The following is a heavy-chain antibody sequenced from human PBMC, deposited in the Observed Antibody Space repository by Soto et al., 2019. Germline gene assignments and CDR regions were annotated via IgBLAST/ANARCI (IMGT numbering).Heavy chain of an antibody. D-gene: IGHD3-3*01. CDR3: ARDAPITIFGVVRTSWYFDY. V-gene: IGHV1-18*01. CDR2: ISAYNGNT. Sequence: VASVKVSCKASGYTFTSYGISWVRQAPGQRLEWMGWISAYNGNTNYAQKLQGRVTMTTDTSTSTAYMELRSLRSDDTAVYYCARDAPITIFGVVRTSWYFDYWGQGTLVTVSS. J-gene: IGHJ4*02. CDR1: GYTFTSYG.